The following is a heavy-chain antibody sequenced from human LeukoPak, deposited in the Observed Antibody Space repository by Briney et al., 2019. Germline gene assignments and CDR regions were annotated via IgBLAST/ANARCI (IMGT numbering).Heavy chain of an antibody. Sequence: SETLSLTCTVSGGSISSYYWSWIRQPPGKGLEWIGYIYYSGSTYCNPSLKSRVTISVDTSKNQFSLKLSSVTAADTAEYYCVREVATVTTEAYWGQGTLVTVSS. V-gene: IGHV4-59*12. CDR1: GGSISSYY. CDR2: IYYSGST. CDR3: VREVATVTTEAY. D-gene: IGHD5-12*01. J-gene: IGHJ4*02.